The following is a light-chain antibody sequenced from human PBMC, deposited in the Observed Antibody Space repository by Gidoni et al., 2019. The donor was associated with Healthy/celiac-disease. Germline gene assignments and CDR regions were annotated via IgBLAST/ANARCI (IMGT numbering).Light chain of an antibody. Sequence: DIVMTQSPLSLPVTPGEPASISCRSSQSLLHSNGYNYLDWYLQKPGQSPQLLIYLGSNRASGVPDRFSGRGSGTDFTLKISRVEAEDVGVYYCMQALQTPNTFGQXTKLEIK. V-gene: IGKV2-28*01. CDR3: MQALQTPNT. CDR2: LGS. J-gene: IGKJ2*01. CDR1: QSLLHSNGYNY.